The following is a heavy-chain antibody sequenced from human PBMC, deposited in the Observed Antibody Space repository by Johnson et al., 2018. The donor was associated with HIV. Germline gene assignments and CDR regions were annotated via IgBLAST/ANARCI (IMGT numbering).Heavy chain of an antibody. V-gene: IGHV3-9*01. CDR3: ARDRGSSSWYRDAFDI. J-gene: IGHJ3*02. CDR2: ISWNSGSI. CDR1: GFTFDDYA. D-gene: IGHD6-13*01. Sequence: VQLVESGGGLVQPGRSLRLSCAASGFTFDDYAMHWVRQAPGKGLEWVSGISWNSGSIGYADSVKGRFTIPRDNAKNSLYLQMNSLGAEDTAVYYCARDRGSSSWYRDAFDIWGQGTMVTVSS.